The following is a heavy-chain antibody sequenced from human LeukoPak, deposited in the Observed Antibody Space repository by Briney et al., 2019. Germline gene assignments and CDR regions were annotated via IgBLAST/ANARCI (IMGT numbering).Heavy chain of an antibody. J-gene: IGHJ4*02. V-gene: IGHV3-48*01. D-gene: IGHD3-22*01. CDR2: ISSSSSTI. CDR3: ARALLNYYDSSGYSRLVPVPYLDY. Sequence: PGGSLRLSCAASGFTFSSYSMNWVRQAPGKGLEWVSYISSSSSTIYYADSVKGRFTISRDNAKNSLYLQMNSLRAEDTAVYYCARALLNYYDSSGYSRLVPVPYLDYWGQGTLVTVSS. CDR1: GFTFSSYS.